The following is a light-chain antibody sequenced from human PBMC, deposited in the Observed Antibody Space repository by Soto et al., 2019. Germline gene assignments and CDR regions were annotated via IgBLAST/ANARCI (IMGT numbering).Light chain of an antibody. Sequence: SVLTQPASVSGSPGQSITISCTGTSSDVGAYNYVSWYQQYPGKAPKLMIYGVTNRPSGVSNRFSGSKTGNTASLTISGLQAGDEADYYCFSHRGGDSHVFGTGTKVTVL. J-gene: IGLJ1*01. CDR3: FSHRGGDSHV. CDR1: SSDVGAYNY. V-gene: IGLV2-14*01. CDR2: GVT.